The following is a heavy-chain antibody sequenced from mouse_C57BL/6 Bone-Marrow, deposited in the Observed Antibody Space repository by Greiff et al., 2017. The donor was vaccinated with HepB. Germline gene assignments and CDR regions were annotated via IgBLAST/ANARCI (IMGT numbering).Heavy chain of an antibody. CDR1: GFTFSSYG. V-gene: IGHV5-6*01. Sequence: EVQGVESGGDLVKPGGSLKLSCAASGFTFSSYGMSWVRQTPDKRLEWVATISRGGSYTYYPDSVKGRFPISRDNTKNTLYLQMSSRKSEDTAMYYCANSVVAPYYALDYWGQGTSVTVSA. J-gene: IGHJ4*01. CDR3: ANSVVAPYYALDY. D-gene: IGHD1-1*01. CDR2: ISRGGSYT.